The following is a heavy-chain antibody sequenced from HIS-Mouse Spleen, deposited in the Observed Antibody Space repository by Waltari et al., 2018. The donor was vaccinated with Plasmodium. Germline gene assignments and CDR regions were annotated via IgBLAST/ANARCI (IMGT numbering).Heavy chain of an antibody. V-gene: IGHV3-23*01. Sequence: EVQLLESGGGLVQPGGSLRLSCAASGFTFSSYAMSWVRRAPGKGLEWVSAVGGKGCSTYVRGSVKGRFTISRDNSTNTLSLQMNSLVAEDTAVYYCAKSSIVTGDLWDYWGQGTLVTVSS. D-gene: IGHD7-27*01. CDR2: VGGKGCST. J-gene: IGHJ4*02. CDR1: GFTFSSYA. CDR3: AKSSIVTGDLWDY.